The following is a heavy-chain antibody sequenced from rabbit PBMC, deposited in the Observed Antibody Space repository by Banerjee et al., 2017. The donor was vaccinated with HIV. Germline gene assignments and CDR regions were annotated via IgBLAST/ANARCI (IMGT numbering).Heavy chain of an antibody. Sequence: QEQLVESGGGLVQPEGSLTLTCTASGFSFSSSYYMCWVRQAPGKRPEWIACIYNADGSTYYANWVNGRFTISKASSTTVTLQMTSLTAADTATYFCARDGAGGSYFALWGQGTLVTVS. V-gene: IGHV1S45*01. CDR2: IYNADGST. D-gene: IGHD8-1*01. CDR3: ARDGAGGSYFAL. CDR1: GFSFSSSYY. J-gene: IGHJ3*01.